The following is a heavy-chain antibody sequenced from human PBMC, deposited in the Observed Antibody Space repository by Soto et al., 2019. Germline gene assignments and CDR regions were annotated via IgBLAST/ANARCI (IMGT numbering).Heavy chain of an antibody. Sequence: SVKVSCKASGGTFSSYAISWVRQAPGQGLEWMGGIIPIFGTANYAQKFQGRVTITADESTSTAYMELSSLRSEDTAVYYCARGSPVFIAAAGRDYFDYWGQGTLVTVYS. D-gene: IGHD6-13*01. CDR1: GGTFSSYA. CDR3: ARGSPVFIAAAGRDYFDY. J-gene: IGHJ4*02. V-gene: IGHV1-69*13. CDR2: IIPIFGTA.